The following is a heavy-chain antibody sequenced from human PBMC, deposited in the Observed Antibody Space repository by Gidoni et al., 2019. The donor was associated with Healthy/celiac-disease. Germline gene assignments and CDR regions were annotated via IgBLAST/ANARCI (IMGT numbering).Heavy chain of an antibody. CDR3: AKVKYYGSGSPYYFDY. J-gene: IGHJ4*02. V-gene: IGHV3-9*01. CDR1: GFTFDDYA. CDR2: ISWNSGSI. Sequence: EVQLVESGGGLVQPGRSLRLSCAASGFTFDDYAMHWLRQAPGKGLEWVSGISWNSGSIGYADSVKGRFTISRDNAKNSLYLQMNSLRAEDTALYYCAKVKYYGSGSPYYFDYWGQGTLVTVSS. D-gene: IGHD3-10*01.